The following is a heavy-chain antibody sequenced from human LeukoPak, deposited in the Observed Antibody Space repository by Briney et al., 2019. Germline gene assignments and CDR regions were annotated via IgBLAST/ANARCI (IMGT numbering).Heavy chain of an antibody. Sequence: GASVKVSCKAAGYTFTSYGISWVRQAPGQGLEWMGWISAYSGNTNYAQKLQGRVTMTTDTSTSTAYMELRSLRSDDTAVYYCATASEHIVVVTATPGAFDIWGQGTMVTVSS. CDR2: ISAYSGNT. D-gene: IGHD2-21*02. J-gene: IGHJ3*02. CDR1: GYTFTSYG. CDR3: ATASEHIVVVTATPGAFDI. V-gene: IGHV1-18*01.